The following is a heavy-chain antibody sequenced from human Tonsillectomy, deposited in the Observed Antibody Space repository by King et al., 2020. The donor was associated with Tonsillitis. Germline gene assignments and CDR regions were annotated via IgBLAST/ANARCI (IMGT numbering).Heavy chain of an antibody. CDR2: IYWNDDK. V-gene: IGHV2-5*01. CDR1: GFSLSTSGVG. D-gene: IGHD3-22*01. J-gene: IGHJ4*02. Sequence: ITLKESGPTLVKPTQTLTLTCTFSGFSLSTSGVGVGWIRQPPGKALKWLALIYWNDDKRYSPSLKSRLTITKDTSKNQVVLRMTNMDPVDTATYYCAPSRRPNYFDSSAYYSFDYWGQGTLVTVSS. CDR3: APSRRPNYFDSSAYYSFDY.